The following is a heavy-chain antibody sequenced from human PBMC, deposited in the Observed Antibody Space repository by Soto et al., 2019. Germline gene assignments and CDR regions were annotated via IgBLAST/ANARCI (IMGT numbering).Heavy chain of an antibody. V-gene: IGHV1-8*01. CDR2: MNPNSGKT. CDR3: ARNIWETGDFDY. J-gene: IGHJ4*01. Sequence: QVQLVQSGAEVKKPGASVKVSCKASGYTFTSYDINWVRQASGQGLEWLGWMNPNSGKTGYAQKFQGRVTMTRDTSTSTAYVELTSLTYEGSAVYYCARNIWETGDFDYWGRGTLVTVSS. D-gene: IGHD1-26*01. CDR1: GYTFTSYD.